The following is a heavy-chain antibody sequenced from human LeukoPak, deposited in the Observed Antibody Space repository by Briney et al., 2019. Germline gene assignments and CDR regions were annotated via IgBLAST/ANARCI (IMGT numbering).Heavy chain of an antibody. Sequence: GGSLRLSCAASGFTFSSYAMSWVRQAPGKGLEWVSLISGSGGSTYYADSVKGRFTISRDNAKNSLYLQMNSLRAEDTAVYYCAVDIVVVPAANPIDYWGQGTLVTVSS. V-gene: IGHV3-23*01. CDR3: AVDIVVVPAANPIDY. D-gene: IGHD2-2*01. J-gene: IGHJ4*02. CDR2: ISGSGGST. CDR1: GFTFSSYA.